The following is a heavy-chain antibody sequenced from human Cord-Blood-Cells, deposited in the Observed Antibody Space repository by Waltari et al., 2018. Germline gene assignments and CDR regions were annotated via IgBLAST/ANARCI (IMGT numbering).Heavy chain of an antibody. CDR2: INPSGGST. J-gene: IGHJ4*02. CDR1: GYTFTSYY. D-gene: IGHD3-3*01. Sequence: QVQLVQSGAEGKKPGASVKVSCKASGYTFTSYYMHWVRKAPGPGLEWMGIINPSGGSTSYAQKFQGRVTMTRDTSTSTVYMELSSLRSEDTAVYYCARGGYYDFWSGYLYYFDYWGQGTLVTVSS. V-gene: IGHV1-46*01. CDR3: ARGGYYDFWSGYLYYFDY.